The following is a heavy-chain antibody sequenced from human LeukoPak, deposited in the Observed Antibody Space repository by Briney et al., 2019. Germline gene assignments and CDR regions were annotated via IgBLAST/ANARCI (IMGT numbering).Heavy chain of an antibody. J-gene: IGHJ4*02. CDR3: ARHGRLYGSYYYGSGMATPLDY. D-gene: IGHD3-10*01. V-gene: IGHV4-34*01. Sequence: PSETLSLTCAVYGGSFSGYYWSWIRQPPGKGLEWIGEINHSGSTNYNPSLKSRVTISVDTSKNQFSLKLSSVTAADTAVYYCARHGRLYGSYYYGSGMATPLDYWGQGTLVTVSS. CDR1: GGSFSGYY. CDR2: INHSGST.